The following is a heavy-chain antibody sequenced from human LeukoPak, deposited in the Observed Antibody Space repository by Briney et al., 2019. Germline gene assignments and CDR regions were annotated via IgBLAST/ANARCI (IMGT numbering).Heavy chain of an antibody. V-gene: IGHV3-21*01. CDR3: ARDVSRISDY. Sequence: GGSLRLSCAASGFTFSTYSMNWVRQAPGKGLEWVSSISSGSTYKYYTDSVTGRFTISRDNAKNSLYLQINSLRAEDTAVYYCARDVSRISDYWGQGTLVTVSS. D-gene: IGHD2-15*01. J-gene: IGHJ4*02. CDR2: ISSGSTYK. CDR1: GFTFSTYS.